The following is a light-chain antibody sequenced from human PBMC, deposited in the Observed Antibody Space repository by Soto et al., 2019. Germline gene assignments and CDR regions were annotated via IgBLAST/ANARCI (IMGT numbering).Light chain of an antibody. J-gene: IGLJ1*01. V-gene: IGLV1-44*01. CDR2: SHN. CDR3: AAWDDSLNGYV. Sequence: QSVLTQPPSASGTPGQRVTISCSGSSSNIGNNAVNWYQQLPGTAPKLLIYSHNQRPSGVPDRFSGSKSGTSASLAISGLQSEDEADYYCAAWDDSLNGYVFGTGTKLPS. CDR1: SSNIGNNA.